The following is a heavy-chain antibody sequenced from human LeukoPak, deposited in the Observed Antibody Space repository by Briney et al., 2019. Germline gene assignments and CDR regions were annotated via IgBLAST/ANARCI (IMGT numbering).Heavy chain of an antibody. CDR3: TRLDDGFDI. Sequence: GGSLRLSCAGSGFTFSASAVHWVRQASGKGLEWVGCIKSKVDNYATAYAASVKGRFTISRDDSKNTGYLQMNSLKTEDTAIYYCTRLDDGFDIWGQGTKVTVSS. J-gene: IGHJ3*02. V-gene: IGHV3-73*01. CDR2: IKSKVDNYAT. CDR1: GFTFSASA.